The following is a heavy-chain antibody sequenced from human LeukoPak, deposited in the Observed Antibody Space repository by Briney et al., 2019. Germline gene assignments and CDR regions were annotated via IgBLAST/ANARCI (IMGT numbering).Heavy chain of an antibody. CDR3: PKYPRSGGSRMDV. J-gene: IGHJ6*02. CDR2: ISGSGGST. Sequence: PGGALRLSCAASGFTFSSYAMSWVRQAPGKGLEWVSAISGSGGSTYYADSVKGRFTISRDNSKNTLYLQMNSLRAEDTAVYYCPKYPRSGGSRMDVWGQGTTVTVSS. D-gene: IGHD2-15*01. CDR1: GFTFSSYA. V-gene: IGHV3-23*01.